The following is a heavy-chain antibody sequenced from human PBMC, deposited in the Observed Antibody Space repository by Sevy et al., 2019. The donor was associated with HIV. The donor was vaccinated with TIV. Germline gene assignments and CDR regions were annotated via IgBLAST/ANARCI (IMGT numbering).Heavy chain of an antibody. V-gene: IGHV3-30-3*01. CDR2: ISYDGSDK. J-gene: IGHJ6*02. Sequence: GGSLRLSCVASGFAFSNYYAMHWVRQAPGKGLEWVALISYDGSDKYYANSVKGGFTISRDNFKNTLFLQMNSLTTEDTAVYYCAGLRANYVDHYFFYAMDVWGQGTTVTVSS. CDR3: AGLRANYVDHYFFYAMDV. CDR1: GFAFSNYYA. D-gene: IGHD4-17*01.